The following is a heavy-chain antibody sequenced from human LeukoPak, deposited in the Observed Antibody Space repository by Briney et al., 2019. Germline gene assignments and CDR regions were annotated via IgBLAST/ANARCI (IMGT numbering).Heavy chain of an antibody. CDR2: IKSETDGGTT. Sequence: GGSLRLSCAASGFTFSNAWMSWVRQAPGKGLEWVGRIKSETDGGTTDYAAPVKGRFTISRDDSKNTLYLQMNSLKTEDTAVYYCTYYYDSSGYFGYWGQGTLVTVSS. J-gene: IGHJ4*02. D-gene: IGHD3-22*01. CDR1: GFTFSNAW. V-gene: IGHV3-15*01. CDR3: TYYYDSSGYFGY.